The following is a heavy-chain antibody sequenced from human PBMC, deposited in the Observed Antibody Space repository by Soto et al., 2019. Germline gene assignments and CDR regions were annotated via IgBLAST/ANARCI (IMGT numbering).Heavy chain of an antibody. CDR3: AKGDYYDSHFDY. CDR1: VFTVISNY. CDR2: IYSGGAA. D-gene: IGHD3-22*01. J-gene: IGHJ4*02. Sequence: GGSLRLSCAASVFTVISNYVNWVRQAPGKGLEWVSVIYSGGAAHYADSVKGRFTISRDSSKSTVYLQMNSLTAEDTAVYFCAKGDYYDSHFDYWGQGTPVTVS. V-gene: IGHV3-53*01.